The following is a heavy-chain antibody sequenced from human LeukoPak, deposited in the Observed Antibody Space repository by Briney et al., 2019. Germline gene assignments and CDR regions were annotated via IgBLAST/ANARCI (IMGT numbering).Heavy chain of an antibody. CDR2: INHSGST. V-gene: IGHV4-34*01. CDR1: GGSFSGYY. J-gene: IGHJ4*02. D-gene: IGHD5-24*01. Sequence: SETLSLTCAVYGGSFSGYYWSWIRQPPGKGLEWIGEINHSGSTNYNPSLKSRVTISVDTSKNQFSLKLSSVTAADTAVYYCARAGRWLLNYFDYWGQGTLVTVSS. CDR3: ARAGRWLLNYFDY.